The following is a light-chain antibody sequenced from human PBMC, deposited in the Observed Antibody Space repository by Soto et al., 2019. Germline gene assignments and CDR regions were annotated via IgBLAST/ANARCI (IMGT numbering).Light chain of an antibody. CDR2: GAS. CDR3: QQYSDWPRT. V-gene: IGKV3-15*01. J-gene: IGKJ1*01. Sequence: EIVMTQSPATLSLSPGERATLSCRASQNVNTNLAWYQQKPGQAPRLLIYGASTRATGIPVRFSGSGSGAEFTLIITSLQSEDFAVYYCQQYSDWPRTFGRGTKVDIK. CDR1: QNVNTN.